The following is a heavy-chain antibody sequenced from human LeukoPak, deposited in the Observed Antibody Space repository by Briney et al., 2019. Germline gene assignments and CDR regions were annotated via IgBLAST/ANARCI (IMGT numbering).Heavy chain of an antibody. CDR1: GGSISSYY. Sequence: SETLSLTCTVSGGSISSYYWSWIRQPPGKGLEWIGYIYYSGSTNYKSSLKSRVTMSLDTSKNQFSLKLSSVTAADTAVYYCARDKYYGSGNYGKYNWFDPWGQGALVTVSS. CDR3: ARDKYYGSGNYGKYNWFDP. V-gene: IGHV4-59*12. D-gene: IGHD3-10*01. CDR2: IYYSGST. J-gene: IGHJ5*02.